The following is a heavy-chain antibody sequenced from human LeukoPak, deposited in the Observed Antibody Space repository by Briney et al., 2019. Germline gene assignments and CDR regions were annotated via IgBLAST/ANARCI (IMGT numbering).Heavy chain of an antibody. D-gene: IGHD5-18*01. CDR1: GVSINPYY. V-gene: IGHV4-4*07. CDR3: ARDQGYTYGQTRYFDL. Sequence: TSETLSLTCSVSGVSINPYYWSWIRQSAGKGLEWIGRVYASGTTNYHPSLNGRVTLSVDMSKNHFSLRLSSVTAADTAVYYCARDQGYTYGQTRYFDLWGQGILVTVSS. J-gene: IGHJ4*02. CDR2: VYASGTT.